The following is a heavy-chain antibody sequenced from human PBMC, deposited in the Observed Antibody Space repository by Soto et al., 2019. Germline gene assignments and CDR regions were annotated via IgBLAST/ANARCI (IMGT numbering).Heavy chain of an antibody. J-gene: IGHJ4*02. CDR3: ARCDDLEVVAYY. V-gene: IGHV4-59*05. CDR2: MFYGVNT. D-gene: IGHD3-10*01. Sequence: PSETLSLTCTVSGGSISSSYCCWVRQPPGKGLGWIGSMFYGVNTYYNPSLKRRVTISVDTSKNQFSLKLSSVTAADTAVYFCARCDDLEVVAYYWGQGTLVIGSA. CDR1: GGSISSSY.